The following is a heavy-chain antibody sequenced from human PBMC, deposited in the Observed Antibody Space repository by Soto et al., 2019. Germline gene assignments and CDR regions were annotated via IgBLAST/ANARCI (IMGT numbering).Heavy chain of an antibody. D-gene: IGHD3-3*01. CDR1: AGSVSSSSDY. Sequence: HLQLQESGPGLVKPSETLSLTCTVSAGSVSSSSDYWGWIRQPPGKGLEWIGSIYYSGRTYYDPSLKSRVTMTVDTSKNQFSLNLTSVTAADTAVYYCARQPPTWSHNGLDPWGQGTLVIVSS. CDR3: ARQPPTWSHNGLDP. CDR2: IYYSGRT. J-gene: IGHJ5*02. V-gene: IGHV4-39*01.